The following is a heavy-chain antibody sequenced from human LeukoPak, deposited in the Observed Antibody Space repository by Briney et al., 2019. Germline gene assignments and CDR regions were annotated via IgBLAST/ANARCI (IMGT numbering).Heavy chain of an antibody. V-gene: IGHV3-23*01. CDR2: ISGSGGST. CDR3: AKDLAIFGGY. D-gene: IGHD3-3*01. CDR1: GFTFSSYW. Sequence: GGSLRLSCAASGFTFSSYWISWVRQAPGKGLEWVSAISGSGGSTYYADSVKGRFTISRDNSKNTLYLQMNSLRAEDTAVYYCAKDLAIFGGYWGQGTLVTVSS. J-gene: IGHJ4*02.